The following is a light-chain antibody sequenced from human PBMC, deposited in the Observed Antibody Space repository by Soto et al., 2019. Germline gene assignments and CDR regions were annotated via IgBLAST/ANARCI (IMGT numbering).Light chain of an antibody. Sequence: EIVLTQSPATLSLSPGERAALSCRASQGVGRFLAWYQQKPGQAPRLLIYDASNRATGIPARFSGSGSGTDFTLAINNPEPEDFAVYYCQQRSGWPLTFGGGTKVEIK. CDR2: DAS. J-gene: IGKJ4*01. CDR1: QGVGRF. CDR3: QQRSGWPLT. V-gene: IGKV3-11*01.